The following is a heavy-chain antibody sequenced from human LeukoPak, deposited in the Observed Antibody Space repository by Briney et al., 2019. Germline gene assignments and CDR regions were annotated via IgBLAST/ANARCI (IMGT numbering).Heavy chain of an antibody. CDR1: GGSISSYY. D-gene: IGHD2-2*01. CDR3: ARVYCSSTSCFLDY. Sequence: SETLSLTCTVSGGSISSYYWSWIRQPPGKGLESIGYIYYSGSTNYNPSLKSRVTISVDTSKNQFSLKLSSVTAAGTAVYYCARVYCSSTSCFLDYWGQGTLVTVSS. J-gene: IGHJ4*02. CDR2: IYYSGST. V-gene: IGHV4-59*01.